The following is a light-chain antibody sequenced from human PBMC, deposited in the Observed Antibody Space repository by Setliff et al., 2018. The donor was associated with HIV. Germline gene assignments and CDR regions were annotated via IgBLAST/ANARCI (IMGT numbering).Light chain of an antibody. CDR3: AAWDDTLSNYV. V-gene: IGLV1-47*01. J-gene: IGLJ1*01. CDR2: RNN. Sequence: QSVLAQPPSASGTPGQTVTISCSGGRFNIGSNHVYWYQQFPGTAPKLLIYRNNQRPSGVPGRFSGSKSDTSASLAISGLRSEDEADYYCAAWDDTLSNYVFGTGTKVTVL. CDR1: RFNIGSNH.